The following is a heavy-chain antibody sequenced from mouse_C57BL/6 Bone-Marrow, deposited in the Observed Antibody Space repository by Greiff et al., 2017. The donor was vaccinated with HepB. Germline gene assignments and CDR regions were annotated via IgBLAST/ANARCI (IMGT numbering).Heavy chain of an antibody. CDR3: ASDYDGALDY. CDR2: IRNKANGYTT. Sequence: EVMLVESGGGLVQPGGSLSLSCAASGFTFTDYYMSWVRQPPGKALEWLGFIRNKANGYTTEYSASVKGRFTISRDNSQSILYLQMNALRAEDSATYYCASDYDGALDYWGQGTTLTVSS. J-gene: IGHJ2*01. D-gene: IGHD2-4*01. V-gene: IGHV7-3*01. CDR1: GFTFTDYY.